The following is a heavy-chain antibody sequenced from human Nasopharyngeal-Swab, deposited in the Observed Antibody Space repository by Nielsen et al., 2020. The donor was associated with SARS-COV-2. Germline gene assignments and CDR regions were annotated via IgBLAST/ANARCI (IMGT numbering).Heavy chain of an antibody. J-gene: IGHJ5*02. CDR2: IDPSDSYT. D-gene: IGHD6-13*01. CDR1: GYSFTSYW. Sequence: GGSLRLSCTGSGYSFTSYWISWVRQMPGKGLEWMGRIDPSDSYTNYSPSFQGHVTISADKSISTAYLQWSSLKASDTAMYYCARTHSSSWYQAYWFDPWGQGTLVTVSS. V-gene: IGHV5-10-1*01. CDR3: ARTHSSSWYQAYWFDP.